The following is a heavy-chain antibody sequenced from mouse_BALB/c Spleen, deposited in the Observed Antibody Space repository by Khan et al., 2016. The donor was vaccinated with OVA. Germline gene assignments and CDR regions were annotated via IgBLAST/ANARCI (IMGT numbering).Heavy chain of an antibody. D-gene: IGHD2-1*01. Sequence: EVQLQESGPELDKPGASVKISCKASGYSFTDYNMNWVKQSNGQSLEWIGNIDPYYGDAHYNQKFKGKATLTVDRSSSTAYMQLKSLTSEDSAVYYCTRLGTNYSFDYWGQGTTLTVSS. J-gene: IGHJ2*01. CDR1: GYSFTDYN. CDR2: IDPYYGDA. V-gene: IGHV1-39*01. CDR3: TRLGTNYSFDY.